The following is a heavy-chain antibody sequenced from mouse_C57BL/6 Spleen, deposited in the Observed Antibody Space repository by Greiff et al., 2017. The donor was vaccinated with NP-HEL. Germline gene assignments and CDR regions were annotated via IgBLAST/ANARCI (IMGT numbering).Heavy chain of an antibody. Sequence: VKLMESGAELVRPGTSVKVSCKASGYAFTNYLIEWVKQRPGQGLEWIGVINPGSGGTNYNEKFKGKATLTADKSSSTAYMQLSSLTSEDSAVYFCARSGDYDGVDYWGQGTTLTVSS. J-gene: IGHJ2*01. CDR2: INPGSGGT. D-gene: IGHD2-4*01. V-gene: IGHV1-54*01. CDR1: GYAFTNYL. CDR3: ARSGDYDGVDY.